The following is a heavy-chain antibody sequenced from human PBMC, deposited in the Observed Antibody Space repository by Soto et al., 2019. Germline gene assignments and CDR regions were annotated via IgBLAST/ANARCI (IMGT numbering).Heavy chain of an antibody. J-gene: IGHJ5*02. CDR1: GGSVRSDYYY. V-gene: IGHV4-61*01. D-gene: IGHD3-22*01. Sequence: SETLSLTCTVSGGSVRSDYYYWSWIRQPPGKGLEWIGCIYYSGSTNYNPSLKSRVTISLDTSKNQFSPKLSSVTAADTAVYYCARESYDSSGYYSRWFDPWGQGTLVTVSS. CDR2: IYYSGST. CDR3: ARESYDSSGYYSRWFDP.